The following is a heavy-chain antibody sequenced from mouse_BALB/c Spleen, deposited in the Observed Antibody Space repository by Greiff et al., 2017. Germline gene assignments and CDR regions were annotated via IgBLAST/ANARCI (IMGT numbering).Heavy chain of an antibody. J-gene: IGHJ1*01. CDR1: GYTFTSYV. D-gene: IGHD2-1*01. V-gene: IGHV1-14*01. CDR2: INPYNDGT. Sequence: EVQLQESGPELVKPGASVKMSCKASGYTFTSYVMHWVKQKPGQGLEWIGYINPYNDGTKYNEKFKGKATLTSDKSSSTAYMELSSLTSEDSAVYYCARGGNYGLRYWYFDVWGAGTTVTVSS. CDR3: ARGGNYGLRYWYFDV.